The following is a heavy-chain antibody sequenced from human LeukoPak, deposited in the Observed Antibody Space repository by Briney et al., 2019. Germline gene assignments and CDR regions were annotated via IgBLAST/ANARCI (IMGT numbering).Heavy chain of an antibody. V-gene: IGHV3-7*01. CDR1: GFTFCRYW. CDR3: XXXXXXXXDSSGYHY. Sequence: GGSLRLFCAASGFTFCRYWMSWVRQAAGEGLEWVANIKQCGSEKYYVDSVKGRFTLSRDNDKNSLYPQMKSLRAEDARVYYXXXXXXXXXDSSGYHYWGQGTLVTVSS. J-gene: IGHJ4*02. D-gene: IGHD3-22*01. CDR2: IKQCGSEK.